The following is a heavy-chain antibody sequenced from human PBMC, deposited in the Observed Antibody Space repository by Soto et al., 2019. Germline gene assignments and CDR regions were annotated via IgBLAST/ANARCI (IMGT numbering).Heavy chain of an antibody. J-gene: IGHJ4*02. CDR3: ATWVVPSASFDY. D-gene: IGHD2-2*01. CDR1: GYTLTDLS. V-gene: IGHV1-24*01. Sequence: QVQLVQSGAEVKKPGASVKVSCKVSGYTLTDLSMHWVRQAPGKGLEWMGGFDPEDGETIYAQKFQGRVTMTEDTSTDTAYMELSSLRSQDTDVYSCATWVVPSASFDYWGQGTLVTVSS. CDR2: FDPEDGET.